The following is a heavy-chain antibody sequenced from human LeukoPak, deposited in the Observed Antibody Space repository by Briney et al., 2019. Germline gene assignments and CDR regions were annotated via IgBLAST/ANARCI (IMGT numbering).Heavy chain of an antibody. CDR1: GFTFTSSA. J-gene: IGHJ3*02. D-gene: IGHD2-15*01. CDR2: IVVGSGNT. CDR3: AALCSGKNQDIADI. Sequence: SVKVSCKASGFTFTSSAVQWVRQARGQRLEWIGWIVVGSGNTNYAQKFQERVTITRDMSTSTAYMELSSLRSEDTAVYYCAALCSGKNQDIADIWGQGTMVTVSS. V-gene: IGHV1-58*01.